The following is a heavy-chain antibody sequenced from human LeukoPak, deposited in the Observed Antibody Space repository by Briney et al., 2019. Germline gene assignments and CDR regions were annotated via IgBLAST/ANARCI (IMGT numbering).Heavy chain of an antibody. V-gene: IGHV3-48*03. CDR2: ISSGGSTI. Sequence: TGGSLRLSCAASGFTFSTYEMNWVRQAPGKGLEWGSYISSGGSTIYYADPAKGRFTISRDNAKNSLYLQMNSLSAGDTAVYYCAREGYYGSGTDYWGQGTLVTVSS. D-gene: IGHD3-10*01. J-gene: IGHJ4*02. CDR1: GFTFSTYE. CDR3: AREGYYGSGTDY.